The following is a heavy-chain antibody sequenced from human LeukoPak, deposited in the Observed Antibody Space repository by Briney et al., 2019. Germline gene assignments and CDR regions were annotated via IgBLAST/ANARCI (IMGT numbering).Heavy chain of an antibody. J-gene: IGHJ4*02. CDR3: VKDHRGSDSSGWYAFDY. D-gene: IGHD6-19*01. CDR2: ISSNGDST. CDR1: GFTSTSYA. Sequence: PRRSLRLSCSPSGFTSTSYAMNWVRQAPGTELEYVSAISSNGDSTYYADSVKGRFTISGDNSKNTLYLQMGSLRAEDTAVYYCVKDHRGSDSSGWYAFDYWGQGTLVTVSS. V-gene: IGHV3-64D*06.